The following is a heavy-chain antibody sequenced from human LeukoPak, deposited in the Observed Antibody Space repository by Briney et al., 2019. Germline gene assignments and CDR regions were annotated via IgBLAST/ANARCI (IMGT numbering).Heavy chain of an antibody. CDR2: INPNSGDT. CDR3: ARRFYYAMDV. V-gene: IGHV1-2*02. CDR1: GYSFTGYF. D-gene: IGHD3-16*01. J-gene: IGHJ6*02. Sequence: GASVKVSCKASGYSFTGYFMQWVRQAPGPGLEWMGWINPNSGDTNYAQKFQGRVTMTRDTSISTAYMELSRLRSDDAAVYYCARRFYYAMDVWGQGTTVTVS.